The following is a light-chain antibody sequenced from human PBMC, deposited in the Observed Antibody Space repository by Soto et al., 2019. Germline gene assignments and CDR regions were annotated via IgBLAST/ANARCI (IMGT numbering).Light chain of an antibody. CDR2: DAS. CDR1: QSISKY. J-gene: IGKJ4*01. V-gene: IGKV3-11*01. Sequence: EIVLTQSPATLYFSPGERATLSCRAGQSISKYLAWYQQKPGQAPRLLIYDASNSATGIPARFSGSGSGTDFTLTISSLEPEDFAVYYCQQRSNWRGTFGGGNTVEI. CDR3: QQRSNWRGT.